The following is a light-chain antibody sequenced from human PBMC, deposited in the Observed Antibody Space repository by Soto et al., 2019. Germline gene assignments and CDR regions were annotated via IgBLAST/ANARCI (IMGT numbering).Light chain of an antibody. CDR2: TNH. CDR1: SSNIGAGYD. J-gene: IGLJ2*01. CDR3: AAWDDSLNAVV. V-gene: IGLV1-40*01. Sequence: QSVLTQPPSVSGAPGQNVTISCTESSSNIGAGYDVHWYQHLPGTAPKLLIYTNHQRPSGVPDRFSGSKSGTSASLAISGLRSEDEANFYCAAWDDSLNAVVFGGGTKLTVL.